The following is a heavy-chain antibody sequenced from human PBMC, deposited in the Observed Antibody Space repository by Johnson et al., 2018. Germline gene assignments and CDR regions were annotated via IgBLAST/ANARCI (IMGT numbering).Heavy chain of an antibody. V-gene: IGHV5-51*03. Sequence: VQLVQSGAEVKKPGESLKISCKGSGYSFNSYWIGWVRQMPGKGLAWLGIIYPGDSDTRYRPSFQGQAPISADKSISTAYLQWSSLKAADTAMSYCSRRRDGYNVDAFDIWGQGTMVTVSP. CDR1: GYSFNSYW. CDR2: IYPGDSDT. CDR3: SRRRDGYNVDAFDI. D-gene: IGHD5-24*01. J-gene: IGHJ3*02.